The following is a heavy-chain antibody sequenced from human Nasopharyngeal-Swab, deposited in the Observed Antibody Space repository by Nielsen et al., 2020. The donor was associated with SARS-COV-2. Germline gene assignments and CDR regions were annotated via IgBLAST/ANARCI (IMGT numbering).Heavy chain of an antibody. D-gene: IGHD5-24*01. V-gene: IGHV4-38-2*02. CDR2: IYHSGST. CDR1: GYSISSGYY. J-gene: IGHJ4*02. Sequence: SETLSLTCTVSGYSISSGYYWGWIRQPPGKGLEWIGSIYHSGSTYYNPSLKTRVTISVDTSKNQFSLRLSSVTAADTAFYYCARHIGDGYNSQFDYWGQGSLVTVSS. CDR3: ARHIGDGYNSQFDY.